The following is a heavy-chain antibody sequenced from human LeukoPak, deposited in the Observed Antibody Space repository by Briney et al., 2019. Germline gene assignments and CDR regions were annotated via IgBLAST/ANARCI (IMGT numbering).Heavy chain of an antibody. Sequence: GASVKVSCKASGYTFTSYDINWVRQATGQGLEWMGWMNPNSGNTGYAQKFQGRVTITRDTSISTAYMELSGLRSEDTAVYYCARGFYCSGGSCYFSPYYYYYMDVWGKGTTVTISS. V-gene: IGHV1-8*03. CDR3: ARGFYCSGGSCYFSPYYYYYMDV. J-gene: IGHJ6*03. D-gene: IGHD2-15*01. CDR1: GYTFTSYD. CDR2: MNPNSGNT.